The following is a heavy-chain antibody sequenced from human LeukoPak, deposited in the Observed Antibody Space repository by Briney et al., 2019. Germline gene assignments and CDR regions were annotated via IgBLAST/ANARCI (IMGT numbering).Heavy chain of an antibody. J-gene: IGHJ4*02. CDR2: IYYSGST. D-gene: IGHD3-22*01. Sequence: PSETLSLTCTVSGGSVSSGSYYWSWIRQPPGKGLEWIGYIYYSGSTNYNPSLKSRVTISVDTSKNQFSLKLSSVTAADTAVYSCASRLDYYDSGGSFDYWGQGTLVTVSS. V-gene: IGHV4-61*01. CDR1: GGSVSSGSYY. CDR3: ASRLDYYDSGGSFDY.